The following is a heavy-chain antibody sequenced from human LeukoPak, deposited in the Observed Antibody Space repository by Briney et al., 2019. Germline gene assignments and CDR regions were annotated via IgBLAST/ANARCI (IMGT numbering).Heavy chain of an antibody. CDR3: AKSKTSPQYCSSTSCYATLGVFDY. J-gene: IGHJ4*02. Sequence: AGGSLRLSCAASGFTFSSYAMSWVRQAPGKGLEWVSAISGSGGSTYYADSVKGRFTISRDNSKNTLYLQMNSLRAEDTAVYYCAKSKTSPQYCSSTSCYATLGVFDYWGQGTLVTVSS. D-gene: IGHD2-2*01. CDR2: ISGSGGST. V-gene: IGHV3-23*01. CDR1: GFTFSSYA.